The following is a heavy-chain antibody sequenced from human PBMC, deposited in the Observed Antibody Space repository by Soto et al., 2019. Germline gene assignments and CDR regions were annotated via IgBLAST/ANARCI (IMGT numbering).Heavy chain of an antibody. CDR3: ARSPSHYNYFDD. CDR2: ISGGVDKT. V-gene: IGHV3-23*01. CDR1: GVTFSSYA. J-gene: IGHJ4*02. Sequence: EVQLLESGGGWVQPGGSLRLSCEASGVTFSSYAMSWVRQGPGKGLEWVSAISGGVDKTFYPDSEKGRFTISRDNSKHTLYLQMNSLRAEDTAVYYCARSPSHYNYFDDWGQGTLVTVSS. D-gene: IGHD1-26*01.